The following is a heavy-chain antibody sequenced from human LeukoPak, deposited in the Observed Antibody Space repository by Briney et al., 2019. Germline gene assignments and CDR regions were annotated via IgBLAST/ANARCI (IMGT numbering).Heavy chain of an antibody. Sequence: PGGSLKLSCAASGFTFSGSGMDCVRQATGKGLDWVGRIRRKANSYATAYAASVKGRLTISRTDSKTTAYLQINSLKPEDTAVYYCTRLGAGMRDYWGQGTLVTLPS. CDR1: GFTFSGSG. V-gene: IGHV3-73*01. J-gene: IGHJ4*02. CDR3: TRLGAGMRDY. CDR2: IRRKANSYAT.